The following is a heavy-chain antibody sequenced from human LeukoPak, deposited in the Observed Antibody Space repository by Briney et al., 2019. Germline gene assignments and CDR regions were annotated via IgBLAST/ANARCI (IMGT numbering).Heavy chain of an antibody. J-gene: IGHJ3*02. CDR3: APDAFDM. CDR1: EFSVGSNY. Sequence: GGSLRLSCAASEFSVGSNYMTWVRQAPGKGLEWVSRINSDGNSTNYADSVKGRFAISRDNAKNTLYLQMDSLRAEDTAVYYCAPDAFDMWGQGTMVTVSS. V-gene: IGHV3-74*01. CDR2: INSDGNST.